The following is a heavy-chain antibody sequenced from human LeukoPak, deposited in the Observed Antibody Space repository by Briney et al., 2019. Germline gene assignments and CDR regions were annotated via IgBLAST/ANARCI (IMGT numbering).Heavy chain of an antibody. CDR3: ARRPIAARSGNWFDP. D-gene: IGHD6-6*01. Sequence: PSETLSLTCAVYGGSFSGYYWSWIRQPPGKGLEWVGEINHSGSTNYNPSLKRRVTISVDTSKNQFSLKLSSVTAADTAVYYCARRPIAARSGNWFDPWGQGTLVTVSS. J-gene: IGHJ5*02. CDR2: INHSGST. V-gene: IGHV4-34*01. CDR1: GGSFSGYY.